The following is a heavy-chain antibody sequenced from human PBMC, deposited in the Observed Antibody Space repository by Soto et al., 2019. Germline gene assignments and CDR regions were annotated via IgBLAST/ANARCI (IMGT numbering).Heavy chain of an antibody. Sequence: GGSLRLSCAASGFSFRNYWMQWVRQAPGKGLVWVSRINTDGSSTTYADSVKGRFTISRDSAKNTLYLQMNSLRVEDTAVYYCARDDGYNTIGYWGQGSLVTVSS. CDR3: ARDDGYNTIGY. D-gene: IGHD5-12*01. V-gene: IGHV3-74*01. CDR2: INTDGSST. J-gene: IGHJ4*02. CDR1: GFSFRNYW.